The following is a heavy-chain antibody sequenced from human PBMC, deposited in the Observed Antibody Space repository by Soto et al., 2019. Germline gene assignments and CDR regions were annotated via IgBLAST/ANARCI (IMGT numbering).Heavy chain of an antibody. CDR3: VRGYYDVYYYYYYGMDV. J-gene: IGHJ6*02. V-gene: IGHV1-69*01. CDR1: GGTFSSYA. CDR2: IIPIFGTA. D-gene: IGHD1-26*01. Sequence: QVQLVQSGAEVKKPGSSVKVSCKASGGTFSSYAISWVRQAPGQGLERMGGIIPIFGTADYAQKFQGRVTITADESTSTAYMELSSLRSEDTAVYYCVRGYYDVYYYYYYGMDVWGQGTTVTVSS.